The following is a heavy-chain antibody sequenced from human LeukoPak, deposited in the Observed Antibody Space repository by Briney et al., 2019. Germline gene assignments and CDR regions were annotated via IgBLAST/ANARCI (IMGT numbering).Heavy chain of an antibody. CDR2: INYSGST. V-gene: IGHV4-59*01. J-gene: IGHJ4*02. D-gene: IGHD6-19*01. CDR3: ARGRASSWSPFTY. CDR1: GGSISSYY. Sequence: SETLSLTCIVSGGSISSYYWSWIRQPPGKGLEWIGDINYSGSTTYNPSLTSRVTISVDTSKNQFSLKLNSVTAADTAVYYCARGRASSWSPFTYWGQGILVTVSS.